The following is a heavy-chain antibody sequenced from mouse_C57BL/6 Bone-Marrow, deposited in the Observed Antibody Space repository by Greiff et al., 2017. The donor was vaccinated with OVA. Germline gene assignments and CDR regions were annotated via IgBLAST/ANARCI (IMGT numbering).Heavy chain of an antibody. CDR1: GYTFTSYT. J-gene: IGHJ2*01. CDR2: IDPTNDYT. CDR3: TRGYYFDY. V-gene: IGHV1-4*01. Sequence: QVQLQQSGAELARPGASVKMSCKASGYTFTSYTIHRVKQRPGQGLEWIGYIDPTNDYTNYNHKFKGKATLTADKTSSTAYMQLSSLTSEDSAVYYCTRGYYFDYWGQGTTLTVSS.